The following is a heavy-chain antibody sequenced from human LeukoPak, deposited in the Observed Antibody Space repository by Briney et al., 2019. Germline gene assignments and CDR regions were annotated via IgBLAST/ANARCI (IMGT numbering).Heavy chain of an antibody. J-gene: IGHJ4*02. Sequence: PGGSLRLSCAASGFTFSSYEMNWVRQAPGKGLEWVSYISSSGSTICYADSVKGRFTISRDNAKNSLYLQMNSLRAEDTAVYYCARVKRSGYLDYWGQGTLVTVSS. V-gene: IGHV3-48*03. CDR2: ISSSGSTI. CDR1: GFTFSSYE. D-gene: IGHD3-3*01. CDR3: ARVKRSGYLDY.